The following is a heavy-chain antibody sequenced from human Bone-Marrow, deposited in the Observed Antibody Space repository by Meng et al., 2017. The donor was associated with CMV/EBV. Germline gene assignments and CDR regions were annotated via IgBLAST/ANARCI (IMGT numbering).Heavy chain of an antibody. CDR3: ARVKGRLRYFDWLWRGEDY. D-gene: IGHD3-9*01. Sequence: GGSLRLSCAASGFTFSSYSMNWVRQAPGKGLEWVSWINSSRDYIYCADSLKGRFIISRDNAKNSLYLQMNSLRAEDAALYSCARVKGRLRYFDWLWRGEDYWGQGTLVTVSS. CDR2: INSSRDYI. J-gene: IGHJ4*02. V-gene: IGHV3-21*01. CDR1: GFTFSSYS.